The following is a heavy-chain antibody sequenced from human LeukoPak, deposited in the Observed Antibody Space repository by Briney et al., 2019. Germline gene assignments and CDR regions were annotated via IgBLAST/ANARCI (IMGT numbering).Heavy chain of an antibody. V-gene: IGHV4-59*08. CDR2: IHYTGNT. Sequence: PSETLSLTCTVSNGSINFVSYYWSWIRQPPGKGLEWLGYIHYTGNTIYNPSLKSRVTISVDTSKNQFSLKLSSVTAADTAVYYCARHRYRSGSDWIDPWGQGTLVTVSS. J-gene: IGHJ5*02. CDR3: ARHRYRSGSDWIDP. D-gene: IGHD1-26*01. CDR1: NGSINFVSYY.